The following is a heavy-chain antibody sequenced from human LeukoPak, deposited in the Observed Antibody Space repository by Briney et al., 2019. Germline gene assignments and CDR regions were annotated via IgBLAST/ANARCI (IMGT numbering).Heavy chain of an antibody. CDR2: ISGSGGST. D-gene: IGHD6-13*01. V-gene: IGHV3-23*01. CDR3: AKGSGYSSSWYYPDY. J-gene: IGHJ4*02. CDR1: GFTFSSYA. Sequence: GGSLRLSCAASGFTFSSYAMSWARQAPGKGLEWVSAISGSGGSTYYADSVKGRFTISRDNSKNTLYLQMNSLRAEDTAVYYCAKGSGYSSSWYYPDYWGQGTLVTVSS.